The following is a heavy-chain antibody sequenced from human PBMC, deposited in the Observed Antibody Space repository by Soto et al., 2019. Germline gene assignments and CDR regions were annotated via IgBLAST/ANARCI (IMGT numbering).Heavy chain of an antibody. CDR1: GGTFSSNV. CDR3: ARGVIAVAYFDY. CDR2: IIPIFSTA. J-gene: IGHJ4*02. Sequence: QVQLVQSGAEVKKPGSSVKVSCKASGGTFSSNVITWVRQAPGQGLEWMGGIIPIFSTANYAQKFKGRVTITADESTSTAYMELSSLRSEDTAMYYCARGVIAVAYFDYWGQGTLVTVSS. V-gene: IGHV1-69*12. D-gene: IGHD6-19*01.